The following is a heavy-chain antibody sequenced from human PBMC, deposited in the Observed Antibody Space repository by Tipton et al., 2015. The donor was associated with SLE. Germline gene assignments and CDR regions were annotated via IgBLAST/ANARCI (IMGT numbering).Heavy chain of an antibody. CDR3: ARDWFTDAFDI. J-gene: IGHJ3*02. CDR1: GGSISSSSYY. V-gene: IGHV4-39*07. Sequence: LRLSCTVSGGSISSSSYYWGWIRQPPGKGLEWIGSIYYSGSTYYNPSLKSRVTISVDTSKNQFSLKLSSVTAADTAVYYCARDWFTDAFDIWGQGTMVTVFS. D-gene: IGHD3-10*01. CDR2: IYYSGST.